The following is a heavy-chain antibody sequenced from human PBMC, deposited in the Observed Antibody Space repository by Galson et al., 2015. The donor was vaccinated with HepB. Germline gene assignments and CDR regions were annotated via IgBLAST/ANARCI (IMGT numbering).Heavy chain of an antibody. J-gene: IGHJ4*02. CDR2: LSSHGDNE. V-gene: IGHV3-30*04. Sequence: SLRLSCAASGFTCTNYAMNWVRQAPGKGLEWLAVLSSHGDNENYADSVKGRFTISRDNSENMVYLQMHSLRVEDTAVYYCGRTFYFDYWGQGTVVTVPS. CDR1: GFTCTNYA. CDR3: GRTFYFDY.